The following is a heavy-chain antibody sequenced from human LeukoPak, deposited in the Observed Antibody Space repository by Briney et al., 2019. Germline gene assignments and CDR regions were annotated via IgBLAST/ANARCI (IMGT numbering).Heavy chain of an antibody. CDR2: IPYDGSNK. J-gene: IGHJ4*02. CDR1: GFTFSSYG. CDR3: AKAEAYYDFWSGYYFDY. V-gene: IGHV3-30*18. Sequence: PGGSLRLSCAASGFTFSSYGMHGVRQAPGKGLEWVAVIPYDGSNKYYADSVKGRFTISRDNSKNTLYLQMNSLRAEDTAVYYCAKAEAYYDFWSGYYFDYWGQGTLVTVSS. D-gene: IGHD3-3*01.